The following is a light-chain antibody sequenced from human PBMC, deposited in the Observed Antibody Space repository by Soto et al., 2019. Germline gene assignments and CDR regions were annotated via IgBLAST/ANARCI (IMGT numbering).Light chain of an antibody. CDR3: QVWDSSSDLRV. CDR2: DDS. V-gene: IGLV3-21*02. CDR1: NIGSKS. J-gene: IGLJ2*01. Sequence: SYELTQPPSVSVAPGQTARITCGGNNIGSKSVHWYQQKPGRAPVLVVYDDSDRPSGIPERFSGSNSGNTATLTISRVEAGDEADYYCQVWDSSSDLRVFGGGTKVTVL.